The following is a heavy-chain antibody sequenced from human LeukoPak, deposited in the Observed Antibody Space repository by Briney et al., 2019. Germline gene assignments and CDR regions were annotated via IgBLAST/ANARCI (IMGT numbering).Heavy chain of an antibody. CDR1: GGSISSSNW. CDR3: ARVWSSGWSEGAFDI. D-gene: IGHD6-19*01. J-gene: IGHJ3*02. V-gene: IGHV4-4*02. CDR2: IYHSGST. Sequence: SETLSLTCAVSGGSISSSNWWSWVRQPPGKGLEWIGEIYHSGSTNYNPPLKSRVTISVDKSKNQFSLKLSSVTAADTAVYYCARVWSSGWSEGAFDIWGQGTMVTVFS.